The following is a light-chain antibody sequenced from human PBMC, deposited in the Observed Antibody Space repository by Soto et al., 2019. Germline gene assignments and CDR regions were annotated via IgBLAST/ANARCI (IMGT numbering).Light chain of an antibody. CDR3: QQYNSYPQT. V-gene: IGKV1-5*01. CDR1: QTITSW. CDR2: DAS. Sequence: DIQMTQSPSTLSASVGDRLTVTCRASQTITSWLAWYQQKPGKAPKLLIFDASSLESGVPSRFSGSGSGTEFTLTISGLQPDDFATYYCQQYNSYPQTFGQGTKVEIK. J-gene: IGKJ1*01.